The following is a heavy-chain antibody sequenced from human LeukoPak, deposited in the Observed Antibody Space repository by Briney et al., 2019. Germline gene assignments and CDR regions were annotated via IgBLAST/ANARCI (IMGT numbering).Heavy chain of an antibody. CDR2: IIPIFGTA. D-gene: IGHD3-3*01. CDR1: GGTFSSYA. Sequence: ASVKVSCKASGGTFSSYAISWVRQAPGQGLEWMGGIIPIFGTANYAQKFQGRVTITADESTSTAYMELSSLRSVDTAVYYCARLPPSYTIFGVVSDYWGQGTLVTVSS. V-gene: IGHV1-69*01. CDR3: ARLPPSYTIFGVVSDY. J-gene: IGHJ4*02.